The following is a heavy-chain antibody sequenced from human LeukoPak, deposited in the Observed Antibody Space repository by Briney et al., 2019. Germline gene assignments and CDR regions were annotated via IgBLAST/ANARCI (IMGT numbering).Heavy chain of an antibody. CDR1: GFTFSSYA. CDR2: VPGSGSST. Sequence: SGGSLRLSCAASGFTFSSYAMHWVRQAPGKGLEWVSTVPGSGSSTSYADSVQGRFTISRDNSKNTLYLQMNSLRAEDTAVYYCAKDLKAVLFAYFDYWGQGALVTVSS. D-gene: IGHD3-16*01. CDR3: AKDLKAVLFAYFDY. J-gene: IGHJ4*02. V-gene: IGHV3-23*01.